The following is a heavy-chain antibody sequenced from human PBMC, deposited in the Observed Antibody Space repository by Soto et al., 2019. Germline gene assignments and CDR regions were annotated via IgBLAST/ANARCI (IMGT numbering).Heavy chain of an antibody. CDR3: AKGRSSAYYYYYGMDV. CDR1: GFNFRAYA. J-gene: IGHJ6*02. D-gene: IGHD6-6*01. V-gene: IGHV3-30*04. Sequence: LXLSCASSGFNFRAYAMHWVRQAPGEGLQWVAVMSSDASNKYYADSLKGRFTISRDNSQKTLYLQMNSLRPEDTAVYYCAKGRSSAYYYYYGMDVWGQGTTVTVSS. CDR2: MSSDASNK.